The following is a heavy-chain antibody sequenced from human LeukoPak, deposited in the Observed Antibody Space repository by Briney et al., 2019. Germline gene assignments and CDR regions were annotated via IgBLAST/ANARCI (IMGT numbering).Heavy chain of an antibody. V-gene: IGHV1-46*01. J-gene: IGHJ6*02. CDR3: ARAGIVVVPAAHHSMGDV. D-gene: IGHD2-2*01. CDR2: INPSGGST. CDR1: GYTFTSYY. Sequence: ASVKVSCKASGYTFTSYYMHWVRQAPGQGLEWMGIINPSGGSTSYAQKFQGRVTMTRDTSTSTAYMELSSLRSEDTAVYYCARAGIVVVPAAHHSMGDVWGQGTTVTVSS.